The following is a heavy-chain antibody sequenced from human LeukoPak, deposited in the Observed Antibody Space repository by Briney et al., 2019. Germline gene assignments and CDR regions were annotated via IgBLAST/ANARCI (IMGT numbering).Heavy chain of an antibody. V-gene: IGHV3-74*01. D-gene: IGHD5-12*01. Sequence: GGSLRLSCAASGFTFTNFAMSWVRQAPGKGLVWVSRINIDGSSTTYADSVKGRFTISRDNAKNTVYLQMNSLRAEDTAVYYCATGYRDYGVGCWGQGTLVTVSS. CDR2: INIDGSST. CDR3: ATGYRDYGVGC. J-gene: IGHJ4*02. CDR1: GFTFTNFA.